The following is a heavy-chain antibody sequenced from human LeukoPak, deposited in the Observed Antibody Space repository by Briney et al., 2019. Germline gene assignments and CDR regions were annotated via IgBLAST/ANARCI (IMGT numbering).Heavy chain of an antibody. J-gene: IGHJ4*02. Sequence: SVKVSCKASGFTFTSSAVQWVRQARGQRLEWIGWIVVGSGNTNYAQKFQERVTITRDMSTSTAYMELSSLRSEDTAVYYCAADQIWTGGGYDYWGQGTLVTVSS. CDR1: GFTFTSSA. CDR3: AADQIWTGGGYDY. V-gene: IGHV1-58*01. D-gene: IGHD1-14*01. CDR2: IVVGSGNT.